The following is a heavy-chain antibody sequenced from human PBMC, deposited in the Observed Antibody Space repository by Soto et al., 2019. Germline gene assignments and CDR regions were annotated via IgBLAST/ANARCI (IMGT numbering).Heavy chain of an antibody. J-gene: IGHJ6*02. D-gene: IGHD2-2*01. CDR1: GFTFDDYA. CDR3: AKGLRYYYYYGMDV. CDR2: ISWNSGSI. V-gene: IGHV3-9*01. Sequence: EVQLVESGGGLVQPGRSLRLSCAASGFTFDDYAMHWVRQAPGKGLEWVSGISWNSGSIGYVDSVKGRFTISRDNAKNSLYLQMNSLRAEDTALYYCAKGLRYYYYYGMDVWCQGTTVTVSS.